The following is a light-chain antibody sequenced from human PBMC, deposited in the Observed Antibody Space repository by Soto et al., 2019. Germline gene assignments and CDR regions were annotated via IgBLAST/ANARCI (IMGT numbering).Light chain of an antibody. Sequence: EVVLTQSPVTLSASPGDRATLSCRASQSVSDFLAWFQQKPGQAPRLLIYGPSTRATGIPARFSGSGSGTEFTLTISSLQSEDFAVYYCQQYYMWTQWTLGPGTKVDIK. V-gene: IGKV3D-15*01. CDR1: QSVSDF. J-gene: IGKJ1*01. CDR2: GPS. CDR3: QQYYMWTQWT.